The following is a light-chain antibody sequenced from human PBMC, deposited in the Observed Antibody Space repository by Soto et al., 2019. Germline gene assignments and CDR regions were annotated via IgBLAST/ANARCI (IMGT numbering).Light chain of an antibody. CDR3: CSYAGSSTYV. Sequence: SGLTQPASVSGSPGQSSTISCTGTSSDVGSYNLVSWYQQHQGKAPKLMIYEGSKRPSGVSNRFSGSKSGNTASLTISGPQAEDEADYYCCSYAGSSTYVFGAGTKVTV. V-gene: IGLV2-23*01. CDR1: SSDVGSYNL. J-gene: IGLJ1*01. CDR2: EGS.